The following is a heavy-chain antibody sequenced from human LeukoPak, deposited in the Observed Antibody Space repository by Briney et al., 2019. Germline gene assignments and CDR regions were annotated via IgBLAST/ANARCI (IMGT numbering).Heavy chain of an antibody. D-gene: IGHD5-18*01. CDR1: GFTFSSYA. Sequence: GGSLRLSCAASGFTFSSYAMHWVRQAPGKGLEWVAVISYDGSNKYYADSVKGRFTISRDNSKNTLYLQMNSLRAEDTAVYYCARVEQLLLYYYYGMDVWGQGTTVTVSS. V-gene: IGHV3-30-3*01. CDR3: ARVEQLLLYYYYGMDV. CDR2: ISYDGSNK. J-gene: IGHJ6*02.